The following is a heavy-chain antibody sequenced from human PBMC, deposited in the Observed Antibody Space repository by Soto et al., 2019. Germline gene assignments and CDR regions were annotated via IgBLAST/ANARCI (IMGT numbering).Heavy chain of an antibody. D-gene: IGHD6-13*01. V-gene: IGHV4-34*01. CDR2: INHSGST. Sequence: PSETLSLTCAVYGGSFSGYYWSWIRQPPGKGLEWIGEINHSGSTNYNPSLKSRVTISVDTSKNQFSLKLSSVTAADTAVYYCARGVRQGKAFDYCGQGTLVPVSS. CDR1: GGSFSGYY. J-gene: IGHJ4*02. CDR3: ARGVRQGKAFDY.